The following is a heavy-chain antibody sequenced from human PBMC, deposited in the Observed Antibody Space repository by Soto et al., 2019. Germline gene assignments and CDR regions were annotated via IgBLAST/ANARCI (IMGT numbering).Heavy chain of an antibody. Sequence: QVQLVQSGAEVKKPGSSVKVSCKASGGTFSSYAISWVRQAPGQGLEWMGGIIPISGTANYAQKFQGRVTITADEPRSTAYMELSSLRSEETAVYSCAREGFSVGSCNRVGFAPWAQEPWSPSPQ. J-gene: IGHJ5*02. CDR3: AREGFSVGSCNRVGFAP. V-gene: IGHV1-69*01. CDR1: GGTFSSYA. CDR2: IIPISGTA. D-gene: IGHD2-15*01.